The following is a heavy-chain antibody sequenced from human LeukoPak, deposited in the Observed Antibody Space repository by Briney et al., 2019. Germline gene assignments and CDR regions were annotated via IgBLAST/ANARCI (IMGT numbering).Heavy chain of an antibody. CDR2: ISTYNGNT. J-gene: IGHJ4*02. Sequence: ASVKVSCKTSGYTFTSYGLNWVRQAPGQGLEWMGWISTYNGNTHYTQKLQDRVTMTTDTSTTTAYLELWSLRSDDTALYYCARDLGATTVTPFDSWGQGNLVTVSS. D-gene: IGHD4-17*01. CDR1: GYTFTSYG. V-gene: IGHV1-18*01. CDR3: ARDLGATTVTPFDS.